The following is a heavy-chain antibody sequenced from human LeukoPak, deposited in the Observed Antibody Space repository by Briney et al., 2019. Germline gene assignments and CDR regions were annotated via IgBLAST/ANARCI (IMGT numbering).Heavy chain of an antibody. Sequence: PSGTLSLTCTVSGGSISSSSYYWGWIRQPPGKGLEWIGSICYSGSTYYNPSLKSRVTISVDTSKNQFSLKLSSVTAADTAVYYCASGHYYDSSGYGGSIGYWGQGTLVTVSS. V-gene: IGHV4-39*01. CDR3: ASGHYYDSSGYGGSIGY. CDR2: ICYSGST. CDR1: GGSISSSSYY. D-gene: IGHD3-22*01. J-gene: IGHJ4*02.